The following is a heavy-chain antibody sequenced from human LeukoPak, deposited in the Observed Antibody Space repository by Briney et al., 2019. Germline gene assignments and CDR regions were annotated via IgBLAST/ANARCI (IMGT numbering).Heavy chain of an antibody. J-gene: IGHJ4*02. V-gene: IGHV1-18*01. CDR3: ATAPPRAARARRALDY. CDR2: ISAYNGNT. CDR1: GYTFTSYG. Sequence: ASVKVSCKASGYTFTSYGISWVRQAPGQGLEWMGWISAYNGNTNYAQKLQGRVTMTADTSTSTAYMELSSLRSEDTAVYYCATAPPRAARARRALDYWGQGTLVTVSS. D-gene: IGHD6-6*01.